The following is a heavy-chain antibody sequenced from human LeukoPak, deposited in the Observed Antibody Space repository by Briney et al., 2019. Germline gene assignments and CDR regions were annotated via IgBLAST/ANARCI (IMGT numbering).Heavy chain of an antibody. CDR2: FDPEDGET. CDR3: ATDQSGYSGYYFEY. V-gene: IGHV1-24*01. CDR1: GYTLTELS. Sequence: ASVKVSCKVSGYTLTELSMHWVRQAPGKGLEWMGGFDPEDGETIYAQKFQGRVTMTEDTSTDTAYMELSSLRSEDTALYYCATDQSGYSGYYFEYWGQGTLVTVSS. J-gene: IGHJ4*02. D-gene: IGHD3-22*01.